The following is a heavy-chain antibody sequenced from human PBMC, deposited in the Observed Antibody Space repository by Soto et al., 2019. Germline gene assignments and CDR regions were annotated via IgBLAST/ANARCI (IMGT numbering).Heavy chain of an antibody. D-gene: IGHD4-4*01. J-gene: IGHJ6*02. CDR2: IYPGDSDT. CDR1: GYTFTDYW. CDR3: SRQISNFRYYSYAMDV. V-gene: IGHV5-51*01. Sequence: GESLKISCKGSGYTFTDYWIGWVRQLPGKGLEWMGIIYPGDSDTRYSPSFQGHVTITVDKSTSTAYLQWNTLKASDTAMYYCSRQISNFRYYSYAMDVWGQGTTVTVSS.